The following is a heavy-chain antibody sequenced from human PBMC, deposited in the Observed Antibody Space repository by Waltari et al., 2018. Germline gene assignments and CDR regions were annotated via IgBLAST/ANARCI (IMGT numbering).Heavy chain of an antibody. V-gene: IGHV4-59*01. Sequence: QVQLRVSGPGLLRPAETLSPYCSASGVSFGTSFWGWARQPPGKTLAWLGNIYSSGSTNYNPALTSRVTISLDMSKNQFSLKLRSVSAADTAVYYCARASYGSGSSWFDPWGQGNLVTVSS. CDR1: GVSFGTSF. CDR3: ARASYGSGSSWFDP. D-gene: IGHD3-10*01. J-gene: IGHJ5*02. CDR2: IYSSGST.